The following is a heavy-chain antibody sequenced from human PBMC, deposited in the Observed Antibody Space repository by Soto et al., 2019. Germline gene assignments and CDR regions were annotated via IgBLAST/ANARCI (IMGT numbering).Heavy chain of an antibody. CDR2: ISAYNGKT. CDR1: GYTFISYG. Sequence: QIQLVQSGVEVKKPGASVKVSCKASGYTFISYGISWVRQAPGQGLEWMGWISAYNGKTNYAQKFQGRVTMSTDTSTSTAYMELRSLISDDTAVYYCPRGWSSSSPLDYWGPGAVVTVSS. D-gene: IGHD6-6*01. CDR3: PRGWSSSSPLDY. J-gene: IGHJ4*02. V-gene: IGHV1-18*01.